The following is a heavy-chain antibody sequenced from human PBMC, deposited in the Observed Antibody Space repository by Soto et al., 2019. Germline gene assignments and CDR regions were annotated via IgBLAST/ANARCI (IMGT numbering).Heavy chain of an antibody. CDR1: GFSFSSYA. CDR2: ISYDGSNK. J-gene: IGHJ4*02. Sequence: QVQLVESGGGVVQPGRSLRLSCAASGFSFSSYAMHWVRQAPGKGLEWVAVISYDGSNKYYADSVKGRFTISRDNSKNTLYLQMNSLRAEGTAVYYCAGDLASYSINGYFDYWGQGTLVTVSS. CDR3: AGDLASYSINGYFDY. V-gene: IGHV3-30-3*01. D-gene: IGHD6-13*01.